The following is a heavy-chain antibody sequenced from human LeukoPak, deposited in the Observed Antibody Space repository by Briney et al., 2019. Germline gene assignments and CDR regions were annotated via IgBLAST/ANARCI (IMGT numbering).Heavy chain of an antibody. CDR3: VKVAKYYYGSETYYFFEH. CDR2: IKQDGSEK. D-gene: IGHD3-10*01. V-gene: IGHV3-7*01. CDR1: GFTYSDYY. J-gene: IGHJ4*02. Sequence: GGSLRLSCAASGFTYSDYYMSWIRQAPGKGLEWVANIKQDGSEKYYVDSVKGRFTISRDNAKNSLDLQMNSLRVEDTGIYYCVKVAKYYYGSETYYFFEHWGQGTPVTASS.